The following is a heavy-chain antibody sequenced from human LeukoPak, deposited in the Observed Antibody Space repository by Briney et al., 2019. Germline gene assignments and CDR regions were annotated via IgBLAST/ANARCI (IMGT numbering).Heavy chain of an antibody. J-gene: IGHJ4*02. CDR1: GGSISSYY. Sequence: SETLSLTCTVSGGSISSYYWSWIRQPPGKGLEWIGYIYYSGSTNYNPSLKSRVTISVDTSKNQFSLKLSSVTAADTAVYYCARGTDCSSTSCYFSLWGQGTLVTVSS. CDR3: ARGTDCSSTSCYFSL. D-gene: IGHD2-2*01. CDR2: IYYSGST. V-gene: IGHV4-59*01.